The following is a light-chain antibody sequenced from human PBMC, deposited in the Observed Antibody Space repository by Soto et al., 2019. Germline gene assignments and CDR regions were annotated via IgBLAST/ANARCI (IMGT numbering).Light chain of an antibody. CDR2: EVS. CDR3: ISYRGSDTSYV. V-gene: IGLV2-14*02. Sequence: QSVLTQPASVSGSPGQSITISCTGSSGDVGNYDLVSWYQQIPGKDPQLMIFEVSRRPSRVSDRFSGSKSGNTASLTISGLQAEDEGDFYCISYRGSDTSYVFGTGTKLTVL. CDR1: SGDVGNYDL. J-gene: IGLJ1*01.